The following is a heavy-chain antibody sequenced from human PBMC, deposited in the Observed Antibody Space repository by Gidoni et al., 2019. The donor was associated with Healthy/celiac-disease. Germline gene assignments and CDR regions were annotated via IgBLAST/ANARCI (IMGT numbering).Heavy chain of an antibody. J-gene: IGHJ5*02. D-gene: IGHD3-9*01. V-gene: IGHV3-64D*08. Sequence: EVQLVESGGGLVQPGGSLRLSCSASGFTFSSYAMHWVRQAPGKGLEYVSAISSNGGSTYYADSVKGRFTISRDNSKNTLYLQMSSLRAEDTAVYYCVKAVGRYFDWFWFDPWGQGTLVTVSS. CDR2: ISSNGGST. CDR1: GFTFSSYA. CDR3: VKAVGRYFDWFWFDP.